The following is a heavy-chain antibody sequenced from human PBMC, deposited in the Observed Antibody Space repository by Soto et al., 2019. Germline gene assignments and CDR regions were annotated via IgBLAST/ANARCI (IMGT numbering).Heavy chain of an antibody. Sequence: EVQLVESGGGLVQPGGSLRLSCAASGFTFSTYWMTWLRQAPGKGLEWVGNIKQDGSEKYYVDSVKGRFSISRDNAKNSLYLQMRSLRAEDTAVYYCAGGAGLAYWGQGTLVTVSS. CDR2: IKQDGSEK. V-gene: IGHV3-7*04. CDR3: AGGAGLAY. J-gene: IGHJ4*02. CDR1: GFTFSTYW.